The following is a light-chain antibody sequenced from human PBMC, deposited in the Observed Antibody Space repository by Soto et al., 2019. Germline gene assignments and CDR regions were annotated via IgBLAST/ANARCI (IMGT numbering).Light chain of an antibody. Sequence: DIQMTQSPSTLSASVGDRVTITCRASQTISTWLAWYQQKPGKAPKRLIYDVSTLGSGVPSRFSGSGSGTDFTLTISSLEPEDFAVYYCQQSHNWPRTFGQGTKVDI. V-gene: IGKV1-5*01. CDR1: QTISTW. J-gene: IGKJ1*01. CDR3: QQSHNWPRT. CDR2: DVS.